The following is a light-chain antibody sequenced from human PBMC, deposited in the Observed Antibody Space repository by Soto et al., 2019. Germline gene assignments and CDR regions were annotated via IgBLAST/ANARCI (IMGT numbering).Light chain of an antibody. CDR3: QQYSRAPLT. CDR1: QSVFYSSTNKNN. CDR2: WAS. V-gene: IGKV4-1*01. Sequence: DTVMTQSPDSLAVSLGERATINCKSSQSVFYSSTNKNNVAWYQQKPGQPPKTLIYWASTRESGAPDRFSDSGSETDFTLTISSLHDEDGAVYYCQQYSRAPLTFGGGTKVEIK. J-gene: IGKJ4*01.